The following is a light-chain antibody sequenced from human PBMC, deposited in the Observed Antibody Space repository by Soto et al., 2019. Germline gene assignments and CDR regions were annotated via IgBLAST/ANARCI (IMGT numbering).Light chain of an antibody. CDR3: ASYLPTSPLAV. CDR2: EVH. V-gene: IGLV2-14*01. Sequence: QSVLTQPASVSGAPGESITVSCSGSIXDIGSHNYVSWYRQYPGEAPRLLIYEVHYRPSGVSSRFSGSKSGNTASLTISGLQAADEADYYCASYLPTSPLAVFGTGPKVTVL. CDR1: IXDIGSHNY. J-gene: IGLJ1*01.